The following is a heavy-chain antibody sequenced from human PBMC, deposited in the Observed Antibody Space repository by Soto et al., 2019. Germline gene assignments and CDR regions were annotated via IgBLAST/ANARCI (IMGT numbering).Heavy chain of an antibody. CDR2: IIPILGIA. V-gene: IGHV1-69*04. J-gene: IGHJ5*02. Sequence: GASVKVSCKASGGTFSSYTISWVRQAPGQGLEWMGRIIPILGIANYAQKFQGRVTITADKSTSTAYMELSSLRSEDTAVYYCARDFGVVIANWFDPWGQGTLVTVSS. CDR3: ARDFGVVIANWFDP. CDR1: GGTFSSYT. D-gene: IGHD3-3*01.